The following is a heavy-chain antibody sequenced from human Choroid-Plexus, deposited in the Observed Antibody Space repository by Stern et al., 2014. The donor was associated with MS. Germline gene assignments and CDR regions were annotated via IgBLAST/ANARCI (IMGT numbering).Heavy chain of an antibody. CDR3: ARVYNTIYGIVTQRGSGMDV. D-gene: IGHD3-3*01. V-gene: IGHV3-7*01. CDR1: GFTFGNYW. CDR2: IKEDGTEK. Sequence: EVQLEESGGGLVQPGGSLTISCTAAGFTFGNYWMTWVRQAPGKGLEWGANIKEDGTEKNYVDSVKGRFTISRANARNSLYLQMNSLRVEDTALYYCARVYNTIYGIVTQRGSGMDVWGQGTTVIVSS. J-gene: IGHJ6*02.